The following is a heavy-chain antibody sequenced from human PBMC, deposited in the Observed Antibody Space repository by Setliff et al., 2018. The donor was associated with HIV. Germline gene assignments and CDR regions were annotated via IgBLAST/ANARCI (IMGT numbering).Heavy chain of an antibody. CDR2: IIPMYGVA. Sequence: ASVKVSCKASGGTFSSYVISWVRQAPGQGPEWMGGIIPMYGVANYAQKFQGRVTITTDESTSTAYMELSSLRSEDTAVYYCAGPRGDEAFDIWGQGTMVTVSS. J-gene: IGHJ3*02. CDR1: GGTFSSYV. CDR3: AGPRGDEAFDI. D-gene: IGHD3-10*01. V-gene: IGHV1-69*05.